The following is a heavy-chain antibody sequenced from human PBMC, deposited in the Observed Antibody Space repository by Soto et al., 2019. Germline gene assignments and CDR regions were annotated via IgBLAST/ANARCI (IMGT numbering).Heavy chain of an antibody. J-gene: IGHJ4*02. Sequence: GGSLRLSCAASGFTFTRYSMNWVRQAPGKWLEWVSSISSTTNDIYYADSMKGRFTVSRDNAKNSVYLEMNSLSAEETALYYCARESEDHTLIFDYWGQGTLVTVSS. CDR1: GFTFTRYS. V-gene: IGHV3-21*01. CDR3: ARESEDHTLIFDY. CDR2: ISSTTNDI. D-gene: IGHD3-22*01.